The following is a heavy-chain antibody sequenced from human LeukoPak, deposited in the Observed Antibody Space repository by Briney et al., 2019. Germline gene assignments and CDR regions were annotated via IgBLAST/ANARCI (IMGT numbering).Heavy chain of an antibody. J-gene: IGHJ5*02. V-gene: IGHV1-2*02. CDR1: GYTFTGYY. CDR2: INPNSGGT. CDR3: ARDRCSGGSCYSLLDP. Sequence: GASVKVSCKASGYTFTGYYMHWVRQAPGQGLEWMGWINPNSGGTNYAQKFQGRVTMTRDTSISTAYMELSRLRPDDTAVYYCARDRCSGGSCYSLLDPWGQGTLVTVSS. D-gene: IGHD2-15*01.